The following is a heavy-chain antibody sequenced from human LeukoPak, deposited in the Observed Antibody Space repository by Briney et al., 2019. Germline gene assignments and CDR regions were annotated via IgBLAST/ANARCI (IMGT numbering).Heavy chain of an antibody. J-gene: IGHJ4*02. D-gene: IGHD5-12*01. CDR3: VRHFNSVATMQIDY. V-gene: IGHV3-20*01. CDR2: INWNSGSK. CDR1: GFTFEDHG. Sequence: GGSLRLSCATSGFTFEDHGLSWVRQAPGKGLEWVSGINWNSGSKRYAASVRGRFTISRDNARNSVYLEMTSLRVEDTAFYHCVRHFNSVATMQIDYWGQGILVSVSS.